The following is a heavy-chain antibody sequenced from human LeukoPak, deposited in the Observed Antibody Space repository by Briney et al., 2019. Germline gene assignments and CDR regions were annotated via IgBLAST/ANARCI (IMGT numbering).Heavy chain of an antibody. Sequence: ASVKVSCKASGYTFTSYGISWVRQAPGQGLEWMGWISAYNGNTNYAQKLQGRVTMTTDTSTSTAYMELSSLRSEDTAVYYCARDPIAARPDTLYGMDVWGQGTTVTVSS. CDR3: ARDPIAARPDTLYGMDV. CDR2: ISAYNGNT. CDR1: GYTFTSYG. V-gene: IGHV1-18*01. D-gene: IGHD6-6*01. J-gene: IGHJ6*02.